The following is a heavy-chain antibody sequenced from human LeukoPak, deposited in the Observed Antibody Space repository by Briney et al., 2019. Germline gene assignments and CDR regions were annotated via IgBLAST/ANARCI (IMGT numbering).Heavy chain of an antibody. J-gene: IGHJ4*02. Sequence: GGSLRLSCAASGFTFSNYAMTWVRQAPGKGLEWVSAISGSGTNTYYADSVKGRLIISRDNSKNTLYLQMNSLRAEDTAVYYCAIGLYGGPFDYWGQGTLVTVSS. CDR2: ISGSGTNT. CDR3: AIGLYGGPFDY. D-gene: IGHD4-17*01. CDR1: GFTFSNYA. V-gene: IGHV3-23*01.